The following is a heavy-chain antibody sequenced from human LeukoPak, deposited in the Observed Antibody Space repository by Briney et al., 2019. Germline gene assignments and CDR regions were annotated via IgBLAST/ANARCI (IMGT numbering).Heavy chain of an antibody. V-gene: IGHV4-59*01. CDR1: GGSISSYY. CDR3: AGGVVAAVFDY. D-gene: IGHD2-15*01. CDR2: IYYSGST. Sequence: SETLSLTCTVSGGSISSYYWSWIRQPPAKGLEWIGYIYYSGSTNYNPSLKSRVTISVDTSKNQFSLKLSSVTAADTAVYYCAGGVVAAVFDYWGQGTLVTVSS. J-gene: IGHJ4*02.